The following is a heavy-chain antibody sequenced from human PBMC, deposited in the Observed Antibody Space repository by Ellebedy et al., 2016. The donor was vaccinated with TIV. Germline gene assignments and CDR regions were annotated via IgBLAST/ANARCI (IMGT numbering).Heavy chain of an antibody. CDR2: ISYDGSNK. V-gene: IGHV3-30*18. J-gene: IGHJ5*02. Sequence: GESLKISXAASGFTFSSYGMHWVRQAPGKGLEWVAVISYDGSNKYYADSVKGRFTISRDNSKNTLYLQMNSLRAEDTAVYYCAKVGVAGRSFDPWGQGTLVTVSS. D-gene: IGHD6-19*01. CDR1: GFTFSSYG. CDR3: AKVGVAGRSFDP.